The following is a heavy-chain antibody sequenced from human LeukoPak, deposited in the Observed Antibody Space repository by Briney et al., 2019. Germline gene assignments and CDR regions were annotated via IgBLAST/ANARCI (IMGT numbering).Heavy chain of an antibody. V-gene: IGHV1-69*13. D-gene: IGHD3-10*01. J-gene: IGHJ6*04. CDR2: IIPIFGTA. CDR3: ARGGGSGIDYYYYGMDV. Sequence: SVKVSCKASGGTFSSYAISWVRQAPGQGLERMGGIIPIFGTANYAQKFQGRVTITADESTSTAYMELSSLRSEDTAVYYCARGGGSGIDYYYYGMDVWGKGTTVTVSS. CDR1: GGTFSSYA.